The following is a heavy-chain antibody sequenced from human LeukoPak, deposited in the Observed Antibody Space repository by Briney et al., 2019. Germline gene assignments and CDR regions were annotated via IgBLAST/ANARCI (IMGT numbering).Heavy chain of an antibody. J-gene: IGHJ4*02. CDR2: IYYSGST. Sequence: PSETLSLTCTVSGSSISSSSYYWGWIRQPPGKGLEWIGSIYYSGSTNYNPSLKSRVTISVDTSKNQFPLKLSFVTAADTAVYYCARPRGSGSYYRVFVVWGQGTLVTVSS. CDR1: GSSISSSSYY. D-gene: IGHD1-26*01. V-gene: IGHV4-39*06. CDR3: ARPRGSGSYYRVFVV.